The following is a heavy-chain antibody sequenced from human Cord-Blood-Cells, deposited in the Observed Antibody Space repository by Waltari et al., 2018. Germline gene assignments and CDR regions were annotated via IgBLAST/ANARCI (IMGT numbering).Heavy chain of an antibody. CDR3: ANQIWNEDDAFDI. CDR2: INPSSGGT. Sequence: QVQLVQSGAEVKKPGAAVKVSCTASGYTFTGYYMHWVRQAPGRGLEWIGWINPSSGGTNDAQKFQDRVTMTRDTAVSTAFMGLGRLRSDVSAVYYCANQIWNEDDAFDIWGQGTMVTVSS. J-gene: IGHJ3*02. D-gene: IGHD1-1*01. V-gene: IGHV1-2*02. CDR1: GYTFTGYY.